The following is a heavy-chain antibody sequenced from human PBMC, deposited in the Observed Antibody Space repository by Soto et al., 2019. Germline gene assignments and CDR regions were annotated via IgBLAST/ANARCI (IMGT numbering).Heavy chain of an antibody. CDR3: ARSQVGRPLDV. Sequence: ASVKVSCKASRYTFTNFYSHWQRQAPGQGLEWMGIINPSGGSTTYPQKFQGRVTMTRDTSTSTVHMELITLRSEDTAVYYCARSQVGRPLDVWGPGTTVSHSS. V-gene: IGHV1-46*01. CDR2: INPSGGST. J-gene: IGHJ6*02. CDR1: RYTFTNFY. D-gene: IGHD1-26*01.